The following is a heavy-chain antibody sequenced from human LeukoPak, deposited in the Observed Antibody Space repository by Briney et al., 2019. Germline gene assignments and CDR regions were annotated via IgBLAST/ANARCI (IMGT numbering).Heavy chain of an antibody. V-gene: IGHV4-59*12. CDR3: ARRGRVWLPDY. CDR2: IYYSGST. Sequence: SETLSLTCTVSGGSISSYYWSWIRQPPGKGLEWIGYIYYSGSTNYNPSLKSRVTISVDTSKNQFSLKLSSVTAADTAVYYCARRGRVWLPDYWGQGTLVTVSS. CDR1: GGSISSYY. D-gene: IGHD5-24*01. J-gene: IGHJ4*02.